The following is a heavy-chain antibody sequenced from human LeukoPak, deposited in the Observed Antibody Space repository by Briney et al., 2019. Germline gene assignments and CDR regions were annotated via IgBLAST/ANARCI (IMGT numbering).Heavy chain of an antibody. CDR2: INHSGST. D-gene: IGHD4-23*01. V-gene: IGHV4-34*01. CDR1: GGSFSGYY. CDR3: ASSGADTGVPLADY. J-gene: IGHJ4*02. Sequence: SETLSLTCAVYGGSFSGYYWSWIRQPPGKGLEWIGEINHSGSTNYNPSLKSRVTISVDTSKNQFSLKLSSVTAADTAVYYCASSGADTGVPLADYWGQGTLVTVSS.